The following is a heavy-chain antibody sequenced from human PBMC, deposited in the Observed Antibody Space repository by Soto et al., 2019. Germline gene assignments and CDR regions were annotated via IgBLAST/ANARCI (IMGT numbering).Heavy chain of an antibody. D-gene: IGHD6-13*01. CDR3: AGDLGIAAAGTYYYGMDV. CDR1: GYTFTSYY. CDR2: INPSGGST. J-gene: IGHJ6*02. Sequence: ASVKVSCKASGYTFTSYYMHWVRQAPGQGLEWMGIINPSGGSTSYAQKFQGRVTMTRDTSTSTVYMELSSLRSEDTAVYYCAGDLGIAAAGTYYYGMDVWGQGTTVTVSS. V-gene: IGHV1-46*01.